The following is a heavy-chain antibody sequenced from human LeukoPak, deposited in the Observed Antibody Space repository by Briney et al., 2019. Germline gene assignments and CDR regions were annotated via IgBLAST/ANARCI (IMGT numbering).Heavy chain of an antibody. V-gene: IGHV3-48*03. CDR1: GFTFSSYE. D-gene: IGHD3-22*01. CDR2: ISSSGSTI. CDR3: ARDRDSSGYYYVSLRGFYDAFDI. Sequence: PGGSLRLSCAASGFTFSSYEMNWIHQAPGKGLEWVSYISSSGSTIYYADSVKGRFTISRDNAKNSLYLQMNSLRAEDTAVYYCARDRDSSGYYYVSLRGFYDAFDIWGQGTMVTVSS. J-gene: IGHJ3*02.